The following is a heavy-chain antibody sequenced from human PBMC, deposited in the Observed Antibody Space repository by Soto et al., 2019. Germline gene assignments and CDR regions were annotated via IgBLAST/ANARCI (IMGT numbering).Heavy chain of an antibody. CDR1: GFTFSSYG. CDR2: ISYDGSNK. CDR3: AKALRYFDWFPHDAFDI. J-gene: IGHJ3*02. V-gene: IGHV3-30*18. Sequence: GGSLRLSCAASGFTFSSYGMHWVRQAPGKGLEWVAVISYDGSNKYYADSVKGRFTISRDNSKNTLYLQMNSLRAEDTAVYYCAKALRYFDWFPHDAFDIWGQGTMVTVSS. D-gene: IGHD3-9*01.